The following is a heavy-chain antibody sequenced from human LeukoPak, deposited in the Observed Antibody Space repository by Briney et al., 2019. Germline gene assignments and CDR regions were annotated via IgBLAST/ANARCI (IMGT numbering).Heavy chain of an antibody. CDR2: IYYSGSA. CDR1: SGSISSSSYY. J-gene: IGHJ4*02. D-gene: IGHD1-26*01. Sequence: SETLSLSCTVSSGSISSSSYYWTWVRQPPGKGLEWIGTIYYSGSAYYNPSLKSRVTISVDTSKNQFTLKLSSVTAPDTSVYYCARQRRSGSYFDYWGQGTLVTVSS. CDR3: ARQRRSGSYFDY. V-gene: IGHV4-39*01.